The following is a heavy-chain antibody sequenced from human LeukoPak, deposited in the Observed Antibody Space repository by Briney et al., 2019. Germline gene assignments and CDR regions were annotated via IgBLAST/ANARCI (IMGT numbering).Heavy chain of an antibody. CDR2: INGDGSST. CDR3: ARGGLNALEAFDI. Sequence: PGGSLRLSCAASGFSFGSYWMHWVRQAPGKGLVWVSRINGDGSSTRYADSVKGRFTISRDNAKNTLYLQMNSLRAEDTAVYYCARGGLNALEAFDIWGQGTLVTVCS. J-gene: IGHJ3*02. CDR1: GFSFGSYW. V-gene: IGHV3-74*01. D-gene: IGHD1-1*01.